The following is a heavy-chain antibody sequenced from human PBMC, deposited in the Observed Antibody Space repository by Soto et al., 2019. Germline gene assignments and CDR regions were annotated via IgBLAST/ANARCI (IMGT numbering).Heavy chain of an antibody. D-gene: IGHD3-22*01. CDR3: ARDHDSSGYYYGWFDP. CDR1: GFTFSSYS. V-gene: IGHV3-21*01. CDR2: ISSSSTYI. J-gene: IGHJ5*02. Sequence: PGWSLRLSCAASGFTFSSYSMNWVRQAPGKGLEWVSSISSSSTYIYYADSVKGRFIISRDHAKNSLYLHMHSLRAEDTAVYYCARDHDSSGYYYGWFDPWGQGTLVTASS.